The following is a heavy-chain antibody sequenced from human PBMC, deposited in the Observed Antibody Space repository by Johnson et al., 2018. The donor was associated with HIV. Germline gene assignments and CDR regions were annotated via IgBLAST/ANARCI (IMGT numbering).Heavy chain of an antibody. Sequence: LVESGGGVVQPGGSLRLSCAASGFTFTSYGMHWVRQAPGKGLEWVSLISWDGGDTYYADSVKGRFIISRDNTKESLYLQMNSLRAEDTALYYCAKDSGSYLNAFDIWGQGTMVTVSS. CDR1: GFTFTSYG. J-gene: IGHJ3*02. CDR3: AKDSGSYLNAFDI. CDR2: ISWDGGDT. V-gene: IGHV3-43D*03. D-gene: IGHD1-26*01.